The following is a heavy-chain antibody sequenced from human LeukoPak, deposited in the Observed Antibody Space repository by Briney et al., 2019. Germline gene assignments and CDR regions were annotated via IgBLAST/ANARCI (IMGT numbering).Heavy chain of an antibody. V-gene: IGHV1-2*02. J-gene: IGHJ5*01. D-gene: IGHD3-10*01. CDR2: INPNSCAT. CDR1: GYTFTAYY. CDR3: ARVSGTTSFGNYWFDS. Sequence: ASVKVSCKASGYTFTAYYIHWVRQAPGQGLEWMGWINPNSCATNHAQNFQARVAMTRDTAISTAYLELSSLRSDDTAVYYCARVSGTTSFGNYWFDSWGRGTLVTVSS.